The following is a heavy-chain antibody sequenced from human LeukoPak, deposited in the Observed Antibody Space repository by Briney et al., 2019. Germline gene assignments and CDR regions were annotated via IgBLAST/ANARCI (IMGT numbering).Heavy chain of an antibody. CDR1: GFTFSSYA. Sequence: PAGGSLRLSCAASGFTFSSYAMHWVRQAPGKGLEWVAVISYDGSNTYYADSVKGRFTISRDNAKNSLYLQMNSLRAEDTALYYCARSVLYYDFWSGRLQSRRYFDYWGQGTLVTVSS. V-gene: IGHV3-30*04. D-gene: IGHD3-3*01. J-gene: IGHJ4*02. CDR3: ARSVLYYDFWSGRLQSRRYFDY. CDR2: ISYDGSNT.